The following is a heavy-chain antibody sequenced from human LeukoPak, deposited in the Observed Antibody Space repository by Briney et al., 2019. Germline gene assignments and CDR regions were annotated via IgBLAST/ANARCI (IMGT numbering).Heavy chain of an antibody. CDR1: GGSFSGYY. J-gene: IGHJ4*02. Sequence: SETLSLTCAVYGGSFSGYYWSWIRQPPGKGLEWIGEINHSGSTNYNPSLKSRVTISVDTPKNQFSLKLSSVTAADTAVYYCARVGSGWYSNYWGQGTLVTVSS. CDR3: ARVGSGWYSNY. V-gene: IGHV4-34*01. D-gene: IGHD6-19*01. CDR2: INHSGST.